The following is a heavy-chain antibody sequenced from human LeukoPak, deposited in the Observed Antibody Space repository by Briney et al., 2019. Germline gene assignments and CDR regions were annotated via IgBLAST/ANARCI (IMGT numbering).Heavy chain of an antibody. V-gene: IGHV1-69*04. Sequence: SVKVSCKASGGTFSSYAISWVRQAPGQGLEWMGRIIPILGIANYAQKFQGRVTITADKSTSTAYMELSSLRSEDTAVYYCAELPQNSRGPRFDYWGQGTLVTVP. CDR2: IIPILGIA. D-gene: IGHD2/OR15-2a*01. CDR3: AELPQNSRGPRFDY. CDR1: GGTFSSYA. J-gene: IGHJ4*01.